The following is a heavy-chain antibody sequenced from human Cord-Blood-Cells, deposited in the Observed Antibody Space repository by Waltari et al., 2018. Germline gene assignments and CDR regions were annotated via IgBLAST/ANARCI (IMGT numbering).Heavy chain of an antibody. J-gene: IGHJ3*02. V-gene: IGHV4-34*01. Sequence: QVQLQQWGAGLLKPSETLSLTCAVYGGSFSGYYWSWIRQPPGKGLEWIGEINHSGSTNYTPSRKSRVTISVDTSKNQFSLKLSSVTAADTAVYYCARGLNDAFDIWGQGTMVTVSS. CDR3: ARGLNDAFDI. CDR1: GGSFSGYY. CDR2: INHSGST.